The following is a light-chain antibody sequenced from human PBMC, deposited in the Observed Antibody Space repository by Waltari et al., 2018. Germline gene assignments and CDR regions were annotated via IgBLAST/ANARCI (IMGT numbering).Light chain of an antibody. CDR1: TLGDKY. V-gene: IGLV3-1*01. Sequence: SYELTQPPSVSVSPGQTASITCSGDTLGDKYACWYQQKPGQSPALVIYPDSRRPAGIPERFAGSNAGNTATLTISGTQARDEADQYCQAWDSSTVAFGGVTKLTVL. CDR2: PDS. J-gene: IGLJ2*01. CDR3: QAWDSSTVA.